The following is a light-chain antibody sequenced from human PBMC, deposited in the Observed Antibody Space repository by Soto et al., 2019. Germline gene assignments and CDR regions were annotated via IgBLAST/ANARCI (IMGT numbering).Light chain of an antibody. CDR1: SSDVGGYNY. CDR3: SSYTSSSTMV. CDR2: EVS. Sequence: QSALTQPASVSGSPGQSITISCTGTSSDVGGYNYVSWYQQHPGKAPKLMIYEVSNRPLGVSNCFSGSKSGNTAPLTISGLKDEDEADYYCSSYTSSSTMVFGAGTKLTVL. V-gene: IGLV2-14*01. J-gene: IGLJ2*01.